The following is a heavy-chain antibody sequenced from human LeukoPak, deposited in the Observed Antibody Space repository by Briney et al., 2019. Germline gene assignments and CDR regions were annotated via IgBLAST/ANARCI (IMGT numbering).Heavy chain of an antibody. J-gene: IGHJ4*02. CDR2: ISYDGSNK. Sequence: PGGSLRLSCAASGFTFSNAWMSWVRQAPGEGLEWVAVISYDGSNKYYADSVKGRFTISRDNSKNTLYLQMNSLRAEDTAVYYCASGALRNLDYWGQGTLVTVSS. D-gene: IGHD1-14*01. CDR3: ASGALRNLDY. CDR1: GFTFSNAW. V-gene: IGHV3-30*03.